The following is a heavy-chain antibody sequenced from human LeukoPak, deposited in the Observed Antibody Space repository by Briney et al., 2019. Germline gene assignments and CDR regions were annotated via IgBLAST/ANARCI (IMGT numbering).Heavy chain of an antibody. CDR2: IRGSGGST. D-gene: IGHD3-9*01. J-gene: IGHJ6*03. CDR1: GLTFSNYA. V-gene: IGHV3-23*01. Sequence: GGSLRLSCAASGLTFSNYAMSWVRQAPGKGPEWVSAIRGSGGSTYYADSVKGRFTISRDNSKNTLYLQMNSLRAEDTAVYYCAKTHQPEEFYDFLTGYFYMDVWGKGTTVTVSS. CDR3: AKTHQPEEFYDFLTGYFYMDV.